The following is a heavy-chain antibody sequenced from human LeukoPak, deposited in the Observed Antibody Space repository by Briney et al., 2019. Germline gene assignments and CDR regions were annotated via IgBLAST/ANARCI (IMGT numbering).Heavy chain of an antibody. V-gene: IGHV3-20*04. CDR2: INWNGGST. J-gene: IGHJ4*02. D-gene: IGHD6-19*01. Sequence: PGGSLRLSCAASGFTFDDYGMSWVRQAPGKGLEWVSGINWNGGSTGYADSVKGRFTISRDNAKNSLYLQMNSLRAEDTALYYCARGSDSSGWPYFDYWGQGTLVTVSS. CDR3: ARGSDSSGWPYFDY. CDR1: GFTFDDYG.